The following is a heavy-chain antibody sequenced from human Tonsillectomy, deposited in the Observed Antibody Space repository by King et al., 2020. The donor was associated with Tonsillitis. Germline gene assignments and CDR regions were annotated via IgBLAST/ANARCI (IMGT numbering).Heavy chain of an antibody. CDR2: ISYDGSKK. Sequence: VQLVESGGGVVQPGRSLRLSCAASRFTFRSYGMHWVRQAPGKGLEWVAVISYDGSKKYNADSVKGRFTISRDNSKNTLYLQMNSLRPEDTAVYYCARGPNSYETLDYWGQGTLVTVSS. J-gene: IGHJ4*02. CDR3: ARGPNSYETLDY. D-gene: IGHD1-7*01. CDR1: RFTFRSYG. V-gene: IGHV3-30-3*01.